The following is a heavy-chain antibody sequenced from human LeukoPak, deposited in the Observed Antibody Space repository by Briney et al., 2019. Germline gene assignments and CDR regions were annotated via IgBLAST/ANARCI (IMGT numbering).Heavy chain of an antibody. CDR2: MNPNSGNT. CDR3: ARGLYSSSWGEY. J-gene: IGHJ4*02. D-gene: IGHD6-6*01. CDR1: GYTFTSYD. V-gene: IGHV1-8*01. Sequence: ASVKVSCKASGYTFTSYDINWVRQATGQGLEWMGWMNPNSGNTGYAQKFQGRVTMTRNTSISTAYMELSRLRSDDTAVYYCARGLYSSSWGEYWGQGTLVTVSS.